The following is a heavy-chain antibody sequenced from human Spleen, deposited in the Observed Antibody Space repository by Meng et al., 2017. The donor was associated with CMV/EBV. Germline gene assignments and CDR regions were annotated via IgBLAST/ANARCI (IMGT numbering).Heavy chain of an antibody. V-gene: IGHV1-46*01. CDR2: INPGGGST. D-gene: IGHD2-21*01. CDR1: GYTFTSFY. J-gene: IGHJ4*02. Sequence: ASVQVSRKTSGYTFTSFYMYWVRQAPGQGLEWMGMINPGGGSTNYAQKFQGRVTMTRDTSTSTVYMELSGLRSEDTAVYYCGRDMWVRHCGGGCEYWGQGTLVTVSS. CDR3: GRDMWVRHCGGGCEY.